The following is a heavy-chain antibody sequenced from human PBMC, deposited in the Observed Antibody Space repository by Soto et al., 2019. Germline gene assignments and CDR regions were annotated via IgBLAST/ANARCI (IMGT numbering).Heavy chain of an antibody. CDR3: ARDRGDIVVVPAAMIGDYHYYMDV. CDR2: IIPILGIA. J-gene: IGHJ6*03. Sequence: ASVKVSCKASGGTFSSYTISWVRQAPGQGLEWMGRIIPILGIANYAQKFQGRVTITADKSTSTAYMELSSLRSEDTAVYYCARDRGDIVVVPAAMIGDYHYYMDVWGKGTTVTVSS. V-gene: IGHV1-69*02. D-gene: IGHD2-2*01. CDR1: GGTFSSYT.